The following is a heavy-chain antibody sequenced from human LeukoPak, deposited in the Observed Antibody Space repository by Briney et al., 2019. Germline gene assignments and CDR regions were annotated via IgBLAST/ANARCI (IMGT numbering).Heavy chain of an antibody. CDR2: IKSKTDGGTT. V-gene: IGHV3-15*01. Sequence: GGSLRLSCAASGFTFSNAWMSWVRQAPGKGLEWVSRIKSKTDGGTTDYAAPVKGRFTISRDDSKNTLYLQMNSLKTEDTAVYYCTTEAHYDILTGYFIDYWGQGTLVTVSS. CDR1: GFTFSNAW. D-gene: IGHD3-9*01. J-gene: IGHJ4*02. CDR3: TTEAHYDILTGYFIDY.